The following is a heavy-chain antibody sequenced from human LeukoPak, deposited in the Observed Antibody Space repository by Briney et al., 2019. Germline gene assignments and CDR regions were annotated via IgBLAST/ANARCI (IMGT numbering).Heavy chain of an antibody. CDR3: ARHRGPGLSDAFDV. CDR2: FCPRDSDT. D-gene: IGHD5-24*01. J-gene: IGHJ3*01. CDR1: GYSFTTYW. Sequence: GESLKISCKGSGYSFTTYWIGWVRQMPGKGLEWMGIFCPRDSDTRFSPSFQGQVTISADKSISTAYLQWSSLKASDTAMYYCARHRGPGLSDAFDVWGQGTMVTVSS. V-gene: IGHV5-51*01.